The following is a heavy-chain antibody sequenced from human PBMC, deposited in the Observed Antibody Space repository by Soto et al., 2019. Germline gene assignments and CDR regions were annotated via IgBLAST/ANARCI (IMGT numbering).Heavy chain of an antibody. D-gene: IGHD3-16*01. CDR1: GVSITTNGYS. V-gene: IGHV4-30-2*01. CDR2: IYPSGTI. J-gene: IGHJ4*02. CDR3: ATYTAFAKYYFDY. Sequence: SETLSLTCAVSGVSITTNGYSWSCIRQPPGKGLEWIGYIYPSGTIFYNPSLNSRVTISADTSNNQFSLKLTSVTAADTAVYFCATYTAFAKYYFDYWGRGTLVTVSS.